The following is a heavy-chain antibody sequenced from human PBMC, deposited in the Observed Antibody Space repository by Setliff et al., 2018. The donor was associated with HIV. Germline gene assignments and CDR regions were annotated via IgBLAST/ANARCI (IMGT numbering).Heavy chain of an antibody. D-gene: IGHD5-18*01. CDR2: IHYSGST. Sequence: TLSLTCTVSGGSISSSSYYWGWIRQPPGKGLEWIGSIHYSGSTYYNPSLKSRVAISVDTSKNQFSLKLSSVTATDTAVYYCARHAIVDTAGRGFDYWGQGTLVTVSS. CDR1: GGSISSSSYY. V-gene: IGHV4-39*01. CDR3: ARHAIVDTAGRGFDY. J-gene: IGHJ4*02.